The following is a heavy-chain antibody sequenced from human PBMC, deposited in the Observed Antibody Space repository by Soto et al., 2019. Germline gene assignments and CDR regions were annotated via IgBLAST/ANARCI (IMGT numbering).Heavy chain of an antibody. CDR1: GGSISSCDYY. Sequence: SETLSLTCTVSGGSISSCDYYWSWIRQPPGKGLEWIGYIYYSGSTYYNPSLKSRVTISVDTSKNQFSLKLSSVTAADTAVYYCARAAPTLAYCGGDCLNWFDPWGQGTLVTVSS. D-gene: IGHD2-21*02. CDR3: ARAAPTLAYCGGDCLNWFDP. CDR2: IYYSGST. V-gene: IGHV4-30-4*01. J-gene: IGHJ5*02.